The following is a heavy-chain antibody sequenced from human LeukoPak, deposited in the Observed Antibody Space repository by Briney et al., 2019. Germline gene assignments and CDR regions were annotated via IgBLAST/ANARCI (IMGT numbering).Heavy chain of an antibody. J-gene: IGHJ4*02. CDR2: INHSGRT. CDR1: VGSFSGYF. CDR3: ARNVRYYGSGSYFDY. Sequence: SETLSLTCAVYVGSFSGYFWSWIRQPPGKGLEWIGEINHSGRTNYNPSLKSRVTISVDTSKNHFSLKLTSVTAADTAVYYCARNVRYYGSGSYFDYWGQGTLVTVSS. V-gene: IGHV4-34*01. D-gene: IGHD3-10*01.